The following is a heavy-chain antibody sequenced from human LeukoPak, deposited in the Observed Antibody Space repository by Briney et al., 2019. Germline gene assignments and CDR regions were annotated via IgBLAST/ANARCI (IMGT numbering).Heavy chain of an antibody. CDR2: IIPILGIA. CDR1: GGTFSSYT. J-gene: IGHJ4*02. CDR3: ARDEGGYYGDYAGYFDY. V-gene: IGHV1-69*04. Sequence: ASVKVSCKASGGTFSSYTISWVRQAPGQGLEWMGRIIPILGIANYAQKFQGRVTITADKSTGTAYMELGSLRSEDTAVYYCARDEGGYYGDYAGYFDYWGQGTLVTVSS. D-gene: IGHD4-17*01.